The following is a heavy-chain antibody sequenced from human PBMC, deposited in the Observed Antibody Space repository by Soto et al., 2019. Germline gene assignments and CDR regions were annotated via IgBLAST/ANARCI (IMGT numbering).Heavy chain of an antibody. D-gene: IGHD3-22*01. Sequence: SETLSLTSTVSGGSISSYYWSWIRQPPGKGLEWIGYIYYSGSTNYNPSLKSRVTISVDTSKNQFSLKLTSVTAADTAVYYCARVGYYDSSGYYYFAYWGQGTLVTVSS. V-gene: IGHV4-59*01. J-gene: IGHJ4*02. CDR3: ARVGYYDSSGYYYFAY. CDR2: IYYSGST. CDR1: GGSISSYY.